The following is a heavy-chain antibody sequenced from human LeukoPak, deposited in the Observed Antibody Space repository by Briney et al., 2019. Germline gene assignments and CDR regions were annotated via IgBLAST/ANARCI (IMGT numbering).Heavy chain of an antibody. CDR1: GFTFSSYW. V-gene: IGHV3-74*01. CDR2: INSDGSST. D-gene: IGHD4-17*01. Sequence: PGGSLRLSCAASGFTFSSYWMHWVRQAPGKGLVWVSRINSDGSSTSYADSVKGRFTISRDNAKNTLYLQMNSLRAEDTAVYYCARNYGDPYYYYGMDVWGQGTTVTVSS. J-gene: IGHJ6*02. CDR3: ARNYGDPYYYYGMDV.